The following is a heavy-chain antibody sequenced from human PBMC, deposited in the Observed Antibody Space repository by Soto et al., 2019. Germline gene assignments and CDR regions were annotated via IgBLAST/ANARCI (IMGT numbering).Heavy chain of an antibody. J-gene: IGHJ4*02. D-gene: IGHD2-2*01. CDR1: GYTFTSYG. CDR3: ARDQDIVVVPAAIGLDY. Sequence: ASVKVSCKASGYTFTSYGISWVRQAPGQGLEWMGWISAYNGNTNYAQKLQGRVTMTTDTSTSTAYMELRSLRSDDTAVYYCARDQDIVVVPAAIGLDYWGQGTLVTVSS. CDR2: ISAYNGNT. V-gene: IGHV1-18*01.